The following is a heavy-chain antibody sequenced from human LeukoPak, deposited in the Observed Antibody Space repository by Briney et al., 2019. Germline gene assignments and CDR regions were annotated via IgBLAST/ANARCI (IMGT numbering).Heavy chain of an antibody. Sequence: GGSLRLSCAASEFSVGSNYMTWVRQAPGKGLEWVSLIYSGGSTYYADSVKGRFTISRDNSKNTLYLQMNSLRAEDTAVYYCAKLIVATDYWGQGTLVTVSS. V-gene: IGHV3-66*01. D-gene: IGHD5-12*01. CDR2: IYSGGST. CDR1: EFSVGSNY. CDR3: AKLIVATDY. J-gene: IGHJ4*02.